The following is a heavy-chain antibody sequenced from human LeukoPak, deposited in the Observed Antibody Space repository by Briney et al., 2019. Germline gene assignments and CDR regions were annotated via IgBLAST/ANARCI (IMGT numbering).Heavy chain of an antibody. CDR2: ISAKNGNT. V-gene: IGHV1-18*01. CDR3: GRDRLASGSYSSGERVY. J-gene: IGHJ4*02. CDR1: GYTFTSYG. Sequence: ASVKVSCKASGYTFTSYGISWVRQAPGQGLEWMGWISAKNGNTNYAQKLQGGVTMTTATPTSTAYIEVKSLRSDDTAVYYCGRDRLASGSYSSGERVYWGQGTLVTVSS. D-gene: IGHD1-26*01.